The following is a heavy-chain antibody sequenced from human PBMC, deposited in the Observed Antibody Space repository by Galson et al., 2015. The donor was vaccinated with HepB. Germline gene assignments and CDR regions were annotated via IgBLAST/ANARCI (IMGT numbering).Heavy chain of an antibody. CDR2: INTNTGNP. V-gene: IGHV7-4-1*02. D-gene: IGHD2-8*01. CDR1: GGTFSSYA. Sequence: SVKVSCKASGGTFSSYAISWVRQAPRQGLEWMGWINTNTGNPTYAQGFTGRFVLSLDTSVSTAYLQISSLKAEDTAVYYCAKLYCTNGVCYDYWGQGTLVTVSS. J-gene: IGHJ4*02. CDR3: AKLYCTNGVCYDY.